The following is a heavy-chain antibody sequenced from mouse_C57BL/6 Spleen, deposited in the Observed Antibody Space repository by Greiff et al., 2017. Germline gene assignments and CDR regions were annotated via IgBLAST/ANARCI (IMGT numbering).Heavy chain of an antibody. CDR1: GFTFSSYA. CDR3: ARDSNYYFDY. Sequence: VQLQQSGGGLVKPGGSLKLSCAASGFTFSSYAMSWVRQTPEKRLEWVATISDGGSYTYYPDNVKGRFTISRDNAKNNLYLQMSHLKSEDTAMYYCARDSNYYFDYWGQGTTLTVSS. V-gene: IGHV5-4*01. CDR2: ISDGGSYT. J-gene: IGHJ2*01. D-gene: IGHD2-5*01.